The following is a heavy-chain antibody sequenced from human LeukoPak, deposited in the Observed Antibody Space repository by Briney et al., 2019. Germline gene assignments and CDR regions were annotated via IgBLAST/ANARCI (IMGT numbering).Heavy chain of an antibody. CDR2: IYHSGST. V-gene: IGHV4-38-2*02. J-gene: IGHJ3*02. CDR1: GYSISSGYY. Sequence: SETLSLTCTVSGYSISSGYYWGWIRQPPGQGLEWIGSIYHSGSTYYNPSLKSRVTISVDTSKNQFSLKLSSVTAADTAVHYCDFYDSSGHDAFDIWGQGTMVTVSS. CDR3: DFYDSSGHDAFDI. D-gene: IGHD3-22*01.